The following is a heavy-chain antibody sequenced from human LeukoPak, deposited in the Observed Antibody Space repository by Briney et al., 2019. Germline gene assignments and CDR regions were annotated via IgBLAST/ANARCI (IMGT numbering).Heavy chain of an antibody. V-gene: IGHV3-30*01. J-gene: IGHJ5*02. Sequence: GGSLRLSCAASGFTFSSYAMDWVRQAPGKGLEWVAVISYDGSNKYYADSVKGRFTITRHNSKNTLYLQMNRLRAEDTAVYYCARGSIVVVPAATDFDPWGEETLVTVSS. CDR2: ISYDGSNK. D-gene: IGHD2-2*01. CDR3: ARGSIVVVPAATDFDP. CDR1: GFTFSSYA.